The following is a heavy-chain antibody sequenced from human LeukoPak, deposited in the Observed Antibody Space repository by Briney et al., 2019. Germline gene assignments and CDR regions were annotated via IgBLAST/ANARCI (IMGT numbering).Heavy chain of an antibody. CDR1: GFTFSSYG. D-gene: IGHD1-7*01. CDR3: AKDSAGTTSYFDY. V-gene: IGHV3-33*06. Sequence: PGRSLRLSCVASGFTFSSYGMHWVRQAPGKGLEWVAVIWYDGSNKYYADSVKGRFTISRDNSKNTLYLQMNSLRAEDTAVYYCAKDSAGTTSYFDYWGQGTLVTVSS. CDR2: IWYDGSNK. J-gene: IGHJ4*02.